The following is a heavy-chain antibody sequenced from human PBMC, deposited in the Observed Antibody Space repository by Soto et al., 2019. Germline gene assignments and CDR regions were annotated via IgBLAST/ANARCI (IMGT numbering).Heavy chain of an antibody. CDR2: TYYRSKWYN. V-gene: IGHV6-1*01. CDR3: AVQPTAGSYYDLGSYYYYYAMDV. J-gene: IGHJ6*02. Sequence: PSQTLSLTCAISGDSVSSNSAAWNWIRQSPSRGLEWLGRTYYRSKWYNDYAVSVKSRITINPDTSKNQFSLKLSSVTAADTAVYYCAVQPTAGSYYDLGSYYYYYAMDVWGQGTTVTVSS. D-gene: IGHD3-10*01. CDR1: GDSVSSNSAA.